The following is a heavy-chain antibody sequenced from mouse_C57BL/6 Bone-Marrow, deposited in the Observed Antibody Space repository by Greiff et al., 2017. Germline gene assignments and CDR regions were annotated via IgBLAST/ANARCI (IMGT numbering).Heavy chain of an antibody. V-gene: IGHV6-6*01. CDR2: IRNKANNHAT. CDR1: GFTFSDAW. J-gene: IGHJ4*01. CDR3: TRIYYYGSSYVYYAMDY. D-gene: IGHD1-1*01. Sequence: EVKLEESGGGLVQPGGSMKLSCAASGFTFSDAWMDWVRQSPEKGLEWVAEIRNKANNHATYYAESVKGRFTISSDDSKSSVYLQMNSLRAEDTGIYYCTRIYYYGSSYVYYAMDYWGQGTSVTVSS.